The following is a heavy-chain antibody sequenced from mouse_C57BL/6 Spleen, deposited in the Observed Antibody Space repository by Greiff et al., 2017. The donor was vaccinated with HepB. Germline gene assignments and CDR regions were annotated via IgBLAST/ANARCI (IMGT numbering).Heavy chain of an antibody. J-gene: IGHJ1*03. CDR1: GYTFTDYN. D-gene: IGHD1-1*01. V-gene: IGHV1-18*01. Sequence: EVQLQQSGPELVKPGASVKIPCKASGYTFTDYNMDWVKQSHGKSLEWIGDINPNNGGTIYNQKFKGKATLTVDKSSSTAYMELRSLTSEDTAVYYCARLLRPHWYFDVWGTGTTVTVSS. CDR3: ARLLRPHWYFDV. CDR2: INPNNGGT.